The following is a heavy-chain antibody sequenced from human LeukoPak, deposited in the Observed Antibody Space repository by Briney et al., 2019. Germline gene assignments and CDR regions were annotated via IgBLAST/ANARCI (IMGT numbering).Heavy chain of an antibody. CDR1: GDSISSGGYY. CDR3: ARGGVVVTAVRFGY. Sequence: KPSETLSLTCTVSGDSISSGGYYWAWIRQSPGKGLEWIGSIYYTGSTYYNASLKSRVTMSVDTSNAQFSLRLSSVTAADTAVYYCARGGVVVTAVRFGYWGQGTLVTVAS. CDR2: IYYTGST. J-gene: IGHJ4*02. D-gene: IGHD2-21*02. V-gene: IGHV4-39*07.